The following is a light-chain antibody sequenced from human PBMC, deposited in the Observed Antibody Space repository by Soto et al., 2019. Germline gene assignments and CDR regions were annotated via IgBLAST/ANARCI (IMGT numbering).Light chain of an antibody. Sequence: EIVLTQSPSTLSLSPGERATLSCRASQSVSSYLDWYQQKPGQAPKLLIYAASNRPTGIPARFSGSGSGTDFTLTISSLEPEDFAVYYCQQSSKWPSTFGGGTKVEIK. J-gene: IGKJ4*01. CDR1: QSVSSY. CDR2: AAS. V-gene: IGKV3-11*01. CDR3: QQSSKWPST.